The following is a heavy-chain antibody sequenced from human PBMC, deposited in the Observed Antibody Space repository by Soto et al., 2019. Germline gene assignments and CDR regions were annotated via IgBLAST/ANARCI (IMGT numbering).Heavy chain of an antibody. V-gene: IGHV5-10-1*04. Sequence: GESLIISFKGSGYSLTSYWISWVRQMPGKGLEWMGRIDPRDSYTRYNPCLQGQVTISADKSINTAYLQWGSLKASDTAMYYCARSGITATGLIAYWGPGTLVTVSS. CDR2: IDPRDSYT. J-gene: IGHJ4*02. CDR3: ARSGITATGLIAY. D-gene: IGHD6-25*01. CDR1: GYSLTSYW.